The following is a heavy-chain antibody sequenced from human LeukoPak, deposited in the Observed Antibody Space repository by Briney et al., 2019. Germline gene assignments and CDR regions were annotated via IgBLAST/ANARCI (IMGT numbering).Heavy chain of an antibody. V-gene: IGHV3-23*01. D-gene: IGHD6-13*01. J-gene: IGHJ4*02. CDR3: ARSLPYGTTWYGRSDF. CDR2: ISSSGSGGNT. Sequence: PGGSLRLSCVASGVTLSNYAMSWARQAPGKGLEWVSGISSSGSGGNTYYADSVKGRFAISRDSSRNTLFLHMNTLRAEDTAIYYCARSLPYGTTWYGRSDFWSQGTLVTVSS. CDR1: GVTLSNYA.